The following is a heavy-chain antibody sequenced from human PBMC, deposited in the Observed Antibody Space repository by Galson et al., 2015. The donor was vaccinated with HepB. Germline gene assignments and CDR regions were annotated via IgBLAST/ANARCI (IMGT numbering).Heavy chain of an antibody. D-gene: IGHD6-13*01. Sequence: SLRLSCAASGFTVSNNYMNWVRQAPGKGLEWVSVIYSGGTTYYADSVKGRFTISRDNSKNTLYLQMSSLRAEDTAVYYCVKEGEGIAAPNWGQGTLVTVSS. CDR1: GFTVSNNY. CDR2: IYSGGTT. V-gene: IGHV3-66*01. CDR3: VKEGEGIAAPN. J-gene: IGHJ4*02.